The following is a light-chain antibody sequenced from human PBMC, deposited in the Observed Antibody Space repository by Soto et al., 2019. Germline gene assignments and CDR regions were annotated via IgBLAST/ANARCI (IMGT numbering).Light chain of an antibody. CDR1: QSISSY. J-gene: IGKJ1*01. CDR3: QQSYSTPWT. V-gene: IGKV1-39*01. Sequence: DIQMTQSPSSLFASVGDRFTITCRASQSISSYLNWYQQKPGKAPKLLIYAASSLQSGVPSRFSGSGSGTDFTLTISSLQPEDFATYYCQQSYSTPWTFGQGTKVDI. CDR2: AAS.